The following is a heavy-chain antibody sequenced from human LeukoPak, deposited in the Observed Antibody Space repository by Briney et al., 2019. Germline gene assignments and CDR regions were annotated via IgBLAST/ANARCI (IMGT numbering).Heavy chain of an antibody. CDR2: IYTSGST. D-gene: IGHD6-19*01. V-gene: IGHV4-4*07. Sequence: SETLSLTCTVSGGSISSYYWSWIRQPAGKGLEWIGRIYTSGSTNYNPSLKSRVTMSVDTSKNQFSLKLSSVTAADTAVYYCARGRGPNSSGWYVFDYWGQGTLVTVSS. J-gene: IGHJ4*02. CDR3: ARGRGPNSSGWYVFDY. CDR1: GGSISSYY.